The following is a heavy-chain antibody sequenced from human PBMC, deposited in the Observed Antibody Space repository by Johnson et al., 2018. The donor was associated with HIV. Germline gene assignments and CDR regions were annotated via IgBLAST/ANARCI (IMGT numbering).Heavy chain of an antibody. CDR2: ISGSGGST. D-gene: IGHD1-20*01. Sequence: EKLVESGGGLVQPGGSLRLSCAASGFTFSSYAMHWVRQAPGKGLEWVSAISGSGGSTYYADSVKGRFTIPRDNSKNTLYLQMNSRRAGDTAVYYCASSITGAHRGAFDFWGQGTMVTVSS. CDR3: ASSITGAHRGAFDF. CDR1: GFTFSSYA. J-gene: IGHJ3*01. V-gene: IGHV3-23*04.